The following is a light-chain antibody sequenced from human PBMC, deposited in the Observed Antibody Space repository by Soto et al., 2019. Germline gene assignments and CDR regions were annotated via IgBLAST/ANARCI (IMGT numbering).Light chain of an antibody. V-gene: IGKV1-5*03. J-gene: IGKJ1*01. CDR3: HQYHSFSWT. CDR1: QAISSW. Sequence: IQVTQSPSTLSAPVGDSVTITCRASQAISSWLAWYQQKPGKAPKLLIYKASRIENGVPSRFSGSGSGTEFTLTITSLQPDDFATYYCHQYHSFSWTFGQGTKVDIK. CDR2: KAS.